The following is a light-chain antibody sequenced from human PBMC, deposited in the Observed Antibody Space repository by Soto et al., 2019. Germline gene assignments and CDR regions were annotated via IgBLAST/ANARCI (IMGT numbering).Light chain of an antibody. CDR3: QSYDTGLGGQGV. CDR1: SSNLGAVYD. Sequence: QSVLTQPPSVSGAPGQRVTISCTGSSSNLGAVYDVHWYQQLPGTAPKLLIYGNDNRPSGVPDRFSGSKSGTSASLAITGLQAEDEADYYCQSYDTGLGGQGVFRGGTKLTVL. J-gene: IGLJ3*02. V-gene: IGLV1-40*01. CDR2: GND.